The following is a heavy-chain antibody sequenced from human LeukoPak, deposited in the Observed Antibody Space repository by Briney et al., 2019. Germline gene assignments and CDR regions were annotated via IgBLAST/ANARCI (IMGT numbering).Heavy chain of an antibody. J-gene: IGHJ1*01. Sequence: GGSLRLSCAASGFTFSSYIMNWVRQAPGKGLEWVSSISSGSSYIYYADSVKGRFTISRDNAKNSVYLQMNSLRAEDTAVYYCARGYSSGFYQVAEYFQQWGQGTLVTVSS. D-gene: IGHD6-19*01. CDR2: ISSGSSYI. CDR1: GFTFSSYI. CDR3: ARGYSSGFYQVAEYFQQ. V-gene: IGHV3-21*01.